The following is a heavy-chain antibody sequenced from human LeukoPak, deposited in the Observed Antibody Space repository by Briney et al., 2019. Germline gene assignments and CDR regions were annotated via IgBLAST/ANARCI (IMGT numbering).Heavy chain of an antibody. Sequence: GGSLRLSCAASGFTVSSSFMSWVRQAPGKGLEWVSAISGSGGSTYYADSVKGRFTISRDNSKNTLYLQMNSLRAEDTAVYYCAKPQGGGTYYYDSSGYRPTSDFDYWGQGTLVTVSS. D-gene: IGHD3-22*01. V-gene: IGHV3-23*01. CDR3: AKPQGGGTYYYDSSGYRPTSDFDY. J-gene: IGHJ4*02. CDR1: GFTVSSSF. CDR2: ISGSGGST.